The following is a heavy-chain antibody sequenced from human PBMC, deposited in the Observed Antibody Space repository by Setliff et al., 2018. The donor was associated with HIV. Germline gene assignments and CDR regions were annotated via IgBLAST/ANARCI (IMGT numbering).Heavy chain of an antibody. J-gene: IGHJ4*02. Sequence: GASVKVSCKASGYTFTTYAISWVRPAPGQGLEWMGWISTHNDDTDYAQKFQGRVTMTRDTSTSTVYMELRSLRSDDTAVYYCARDRQDYSAGSYIYYFDYWGQGTLVTVSS. CDR3: ARDRQDYSAGSYIYYFDY. D-gene: IGHD3-10*01. CDR1: GYTFTTYA. V-gene: IGHV1-18*01. CDR2: ISTHNDDT.